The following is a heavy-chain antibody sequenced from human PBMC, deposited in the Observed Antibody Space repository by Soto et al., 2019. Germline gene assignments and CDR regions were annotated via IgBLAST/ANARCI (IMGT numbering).Heavy chain of an antibody. Sequence: GESLKISCKGSGYSFTSYWIGWVRQMPGKGLEWMGIIYPGDSDTRYSPSFQGQVTISADKSISTAYLQWSSLKAPDTAMYYCARHEVLSGISGYSGYDYFDYWGQGTLVTVSS. CDR1: GYSFTSYW. V-gene: IGHV5-51*01. CDR2: IYPGDSDT. CDR3: ARHEVLSGISGYSGYDYFDY. J-gene: IGHJ4*02. D-gene: IGHD5-12*01.